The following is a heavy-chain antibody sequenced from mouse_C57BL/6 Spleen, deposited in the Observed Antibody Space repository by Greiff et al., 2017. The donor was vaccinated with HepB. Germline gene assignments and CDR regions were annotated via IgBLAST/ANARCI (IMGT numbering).Heavy chain of an antibody. CDR1: GYAFSSSW. V-gene: IGHV1-82*01. J-gene: IGHJ2*01. D-gene: IGHD2-3*01. CDR2: IYPGDGDT. CDR3: ARTYDGYLFDY. Sequence: VQLQESGPKLVKPGASVKISCKASGYAFSSSWMNWVKQRPGKGLEWIGRIYPGDGDTNYNGKFKGKATLTADKSSSTAYMQLSSLTSEDSAVYFCARTYDGYLFDYWGQGTTLTVSS.